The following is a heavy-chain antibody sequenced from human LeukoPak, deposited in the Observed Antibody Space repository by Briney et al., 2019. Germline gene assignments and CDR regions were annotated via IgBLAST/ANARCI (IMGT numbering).Heavy chain of an antibody. Sequence: GGSLRLSCAASGFTFSSYSMNWVRQAPGKGLEWVSYISSSSSTIYYADSVKGRFTISRDNAKNSLYLQMNSLRAEDTAVYYCARDYLAVAGSLDYWGQGTLVTVSS. V-gene: IGHV3-48*01. J-gene: IGHJ4*02. CDR3: ARDYLAVAGSLDY. CDR2: ISSSSSTI. D-gene: IGHD6-19*01. CDR1: GFTFSSYS.